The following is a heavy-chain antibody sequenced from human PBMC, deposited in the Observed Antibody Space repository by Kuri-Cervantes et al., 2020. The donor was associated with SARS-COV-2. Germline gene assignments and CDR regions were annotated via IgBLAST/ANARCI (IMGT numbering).Heavy chain of an antibody. CDR1: GGTFSSYA. Sequence: SVKVSCKASGGTFSSYAIGWVRQAPGQGLEWMGGIIPIFGTANYAQKFQGRVTMTRNTSISTAYMELSSLRSEDTAVYYCARGIPRYSGSYRPRYFDYWGQGTLVTVSS. D-gene: IGHD1-26*01. CDR3: ARGIPRYSGSYRPRYFDY. CDR2: IIPIFGTA. J-gene: IGHJ4*02. V-gene: IGHV1-69*05.